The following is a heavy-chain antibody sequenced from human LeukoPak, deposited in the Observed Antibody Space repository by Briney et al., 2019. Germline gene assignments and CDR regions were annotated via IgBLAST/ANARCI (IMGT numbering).Heavy chain of an antibody. V-gene: IGHV3-23*01. CDR3: AKKPATIKFPFDI. CDR2: ISTTGGYT. J-gene: IGHJ4*02. CDR1: GFSFSTYD. Sequence: GGSLRLSCVGSGFSFSTYDMSWVRQTPGKGLEWVSAISTTGGYTEDADSVKGRFTISRDNSQNTLFLQMHSLRAEDAAVYYCAKKPATIKFPFDIWGQGTLVTVSP. D-gene: IGHD5-24*01.